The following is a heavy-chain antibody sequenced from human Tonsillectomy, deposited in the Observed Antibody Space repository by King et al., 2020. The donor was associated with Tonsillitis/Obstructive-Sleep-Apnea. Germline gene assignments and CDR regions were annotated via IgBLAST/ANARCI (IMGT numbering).Heavy chain of an antibody. J-gene: IGHJ6*02. Sequence: QLVQSGAEVKKSGASVKVSCKTSGYTFTGHYMHWVRQAPGQGLEWMGWINPNSAGTNYAQNFKGRVTMTRDTSITTAYMDLSRLRSDDTAMYYCASHRHGDWGFDGIDVWGQGTTVTVSS. CDR3: ASHRHGDWGFDGIDV. V-gene: IGHV1-2*02. CDR1: GYTFTGHY. CDR2: INPNSAGT. D-gene: IGHD2-21*01.